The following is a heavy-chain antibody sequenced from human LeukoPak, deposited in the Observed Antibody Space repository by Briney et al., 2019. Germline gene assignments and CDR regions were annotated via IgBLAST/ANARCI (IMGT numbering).Heavy chain of an antibody. CDR1: GFTFSSYG. Sequence: GGSLRLSCAASGFTFSSYGMPWVRQAPGKGLEWVAVISYDGSNKYYADSVKGRFTISRDNSKNTLYLQMNSLRAEDTAVYYCAKADDGSGSNYGMDVWGQGTTVTVSS. V-gene: IGHV3-30*18. CDR3: AKADDGSGSNYGMDV. J-gene: IGHJ6*02. CDR2: ISYDGSNK. D-gene: IGHD3-10*01.